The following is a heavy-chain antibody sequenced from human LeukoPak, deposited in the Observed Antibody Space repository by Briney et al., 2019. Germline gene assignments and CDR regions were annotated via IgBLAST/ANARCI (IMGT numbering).Heavy chain of an antibody. J-gene: IGHJ3*02. CDR1: GGSFSGYY. CDR2: INHSGST. V-gene: IGHV4-34*01. CDR3: ARRPRTSDAFDI. Sequence: PSETLSLTCAVYGGSFSGYYWSWIRQPPGKGLEWIGEINHSGSTNYNPSLKSRVTISVDTSKNQFSLKLSSVTAADTAVYYCARRPRTSDAFDIWGQGTMVTVSS.